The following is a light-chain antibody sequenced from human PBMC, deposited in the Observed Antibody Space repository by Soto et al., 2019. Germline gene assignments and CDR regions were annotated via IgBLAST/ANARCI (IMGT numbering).Light chain of an antibody. CDR2: AAS. CDR1: QSVSSGY. V-gene: IGKV3-20*01. J-gene: IGKJ2*01. CDR3: YQYCSSPYT. Sequence: EIVLTQSPGTLSFSPGQRATLSCRATQSVSSGYLAWYQKKPGQAPRLLIYAASNRANGIPDRFSGNGSGTDFTLTISWLEPEDFAVYYCYQYCSSPYTFGQGTKLEIK.